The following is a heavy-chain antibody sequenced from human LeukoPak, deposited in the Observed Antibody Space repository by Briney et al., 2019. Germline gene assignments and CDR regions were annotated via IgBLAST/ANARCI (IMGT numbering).Heavy chain of an antibody. V-gene: IGHV3-13*01. J-gene: IGHJ4*02. CDR3: ARDLAGAKDY. Sequence: GGSLRLSCAASGFTVSSNYMSWVRQATGKGLEWVSAIGTAGDTYYPGSVKGRFTISRENAKNSLYLQMNSLRAGDTAVYYCARDLAGAKDYWGQGTLVTVSS. D-gene: IGHD1-26*01. CDR2: IGTAGDT. CDR1: GFTVSSNY.